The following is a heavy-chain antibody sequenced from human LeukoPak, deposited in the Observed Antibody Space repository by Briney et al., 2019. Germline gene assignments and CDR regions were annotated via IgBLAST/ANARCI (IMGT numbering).Heavy chain of an antibody. Sequence: PGGSLRLSCAASGFTFSSYVMHWVRQAPGKGLEWVAFIRYDGSNKYYADSEEGRFTISRDNSKNTLYLQMNSLRAEDTAVYYCARGAPYSSSWYLYYDSSGPDYWGQGTLVTVSS. J-gene: IGHJ4*02. CDR3: ARGAPYSSSWYLYYDSSGPDY. CDR1: GFTFSSYV. CDR2: IRYDGSNK. D-gene: IGHD3-22*01. V-gene: IGHV3-30*02.